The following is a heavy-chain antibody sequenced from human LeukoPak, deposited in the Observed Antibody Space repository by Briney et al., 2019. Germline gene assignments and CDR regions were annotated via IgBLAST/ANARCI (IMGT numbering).Heavy chain of an antibody. V-gene: IGHV4-31*03. CDR1: GGSISSGGYY. CDR3: ARAPEYYYDVDAFDI. D-gene: IGHD3-22*01. CDR2: IYYSGST. Sequence: SETLSLTCTVSGGSISSGGYYWSWIRQHPGKGLEWIGYIYYSGSTYYNPSFKSRVTISVDTSKNQFSLKLSSVTAADTAVYYCARAPEYYYDVDAFDIWGQGTMVTVSS. J-gene: IGHJ3*02.